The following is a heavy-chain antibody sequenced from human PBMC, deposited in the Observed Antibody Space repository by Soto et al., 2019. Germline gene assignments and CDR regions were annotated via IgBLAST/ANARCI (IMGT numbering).Heavy chain of an antibody. J-gene: IGHJ6*02. V-gene: IGHV3-11*01. Sequence: GGSLRLSCAASGFTFSDYYMIWIRQAPGKGLEWVSYISSSSSTIYYAESVKGRFTISRDNAKNSLYLQMNSLRAEDTAVYYCARDGGCSSSNCYNYYYYGLDVWGQGTTVTVSS. CDR2: ISSSSSTI. CDR1: GFTFSDYY. D-gene: IGHD2-2*02. CDR3: ARDGGCSSSNCYNYYYYGLDV.